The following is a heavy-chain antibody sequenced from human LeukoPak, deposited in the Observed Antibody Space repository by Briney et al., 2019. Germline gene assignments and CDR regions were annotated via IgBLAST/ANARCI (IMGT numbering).Heavy chain of an antibody. J-gene: IGHJ4*02. CDR2: ISVSGYYA. Sequence: GGSLRLSCAASGFTFSSYAMNWVRQAPGKELDWLSAISVSGYYANYADSVRGRFTISRDNSKNTLYLQMNSLRAEDTAVYSCAKTAVPGTRHSDYWGQGTLVTVSS. V-gene: IGHV3-23*01. D-gene: IGHD6-19*01. CDR3: AKTAVPGTRHSDY. CDR1: GFTFSSYA.